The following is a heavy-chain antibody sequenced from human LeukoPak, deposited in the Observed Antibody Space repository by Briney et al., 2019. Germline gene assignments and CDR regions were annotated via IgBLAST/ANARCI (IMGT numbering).Heavy chain of an antibody. J-gene: IGHJ6*04. V-gene: IGHV4-61*01. Sequence: TSETLSLTCTVSGGSVSSGSYYWSWIRQPPGKGLEWIGYIYYSGSTNYNPSLESRVTISVDTSKNQFSLKLSSVTAADTAVYYCARDFSGSPSEDDGMDVWGKGTTVTVSS. CDR1: GGSVSSGSYY. D-gene: IGHD5-12*01. CDR2: IYYSGST. CDR3: ARDFSGSPSEDDGMDV.